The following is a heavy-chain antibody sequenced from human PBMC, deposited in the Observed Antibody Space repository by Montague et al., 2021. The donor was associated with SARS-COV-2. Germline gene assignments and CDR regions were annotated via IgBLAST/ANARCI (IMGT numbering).Heavy chain of an antibody. CDR1: GGSISSSSYY. CDR3: AGKSITMVQGVMMGAFDI. Sequence: SETLSLTCTVSGGSISSSSYYWGWIRQPPGKGLEWIGSIYYSGSTYYNPSLKSRVTISVDTSKNQLSLKLSSVTAADTAVYYCAGKSITMVQGVMMGAFDIWGQGTMVTVSS. CDR2: IYYSGST. V-gene: IGHV4-39*07. D-gene: IGHD3-10*01. J-gene: IGHJ3*02.